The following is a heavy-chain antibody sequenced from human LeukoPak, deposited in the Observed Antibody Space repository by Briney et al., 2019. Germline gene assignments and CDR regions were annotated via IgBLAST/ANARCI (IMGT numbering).Heavy chain of an antibody. Sequence: ASVKVSCKASVYTFPSYYMCWVRQAPGQGLEWMGIINPSGGSTSYAQKFQGRVTMTRDTSTSTVYMELSSLRSEDTAVYYCARDQVATIEGVFDYWGQGTLVTVSS. CDR1: VYTFPSYY. V-gene: IGHV1-46*01. CDR3: ARDQVATIEGVFDY. J-gene: IGHJ4*02. CDR2: INPSGGST. D-gene: IGHD5-12*01.